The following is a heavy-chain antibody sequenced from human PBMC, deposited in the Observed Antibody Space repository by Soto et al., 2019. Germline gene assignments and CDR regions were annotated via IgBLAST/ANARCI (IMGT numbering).Heavy chain of an antibody. CDR2: ISHDGSYK. Sequence: GGSLRLSCAASGFSFTTYVMHWVRQAPGKGLGWVAVISHDGSYKYYGDAVKGRFTISRDTSKNAVYLEMNSLRPEDTAVYYCAKGLLAIVGTTLPRDAFNIWGQGTMVTVSS. J-gene: IGHJ3*02. CDR3: AKGLLAIVGTTLPRDAFNI. V-gene: IGHV3-30*18. CDR1: GFSFTTYV. D-gene: IGHD1-26*01.